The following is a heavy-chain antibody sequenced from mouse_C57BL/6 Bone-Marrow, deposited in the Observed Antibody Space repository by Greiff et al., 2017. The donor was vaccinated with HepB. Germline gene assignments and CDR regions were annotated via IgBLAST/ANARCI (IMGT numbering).Heavy chain of an antibody. J-gene: IGHJ2*01. Sequence: VQLQQSGPELVKPGASVKISCKASGYSFTGYYMNWVKQSPEKSLEWIGEINPSTGGTTYNQKFKAKATLTVDKSSSTAYMQLKSLTSEDSAVYYCARLESNYVLDYWGQGTTLTVSS. D-gene: IGHD2-5*01. CDR3: ARLESNYVLDY. V-gene: IGHV1-42*01. CDR1: GYSFTGYY. CDR2: INPSTGGT.